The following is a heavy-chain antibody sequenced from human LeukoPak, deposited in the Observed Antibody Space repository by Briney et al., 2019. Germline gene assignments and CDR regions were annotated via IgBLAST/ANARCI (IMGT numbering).Heavy chain of an antibody. Sequence: GASVKVSCKASGYTFTSYGISWVRQAPGQGLEWIGWISAYNGNTNYAQELQGRVTMTTDTSTSTAYMELSSLRSEDTAVYYCAKELWFGKLLGYYYGMDVWGQGTTVTVSS. V-gene: IGHV1-18*01. D-gene: IGHD3-10*01. J-gene: IGHJ6*02. CDR2: ISAYNGNT. CDR1: GYTFTSYG. CDR3: AKELWFGKLLGYYYGMDV.